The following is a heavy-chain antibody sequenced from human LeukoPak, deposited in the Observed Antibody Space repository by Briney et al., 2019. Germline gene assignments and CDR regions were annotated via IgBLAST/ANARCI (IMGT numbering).Heavy chain of an antibody. CDR3: ARVVVTAGVDY. V-gene: IGHV5-51*01. CDR2: SYPGDSDT. D-gene: IGHD2-15*01. Sequence: GESLKISCKGSGYSFTSYWIGWVRQVPGKGLEWMGISYPGDSDTRYSPSFQGQVTISADKSISTAYLQWSSLKASDTAMYYCARVVVTAGVDYWGQGTLVTVSS. J-gene: IGHJ4*02. CDR1: GYSFTSYW.